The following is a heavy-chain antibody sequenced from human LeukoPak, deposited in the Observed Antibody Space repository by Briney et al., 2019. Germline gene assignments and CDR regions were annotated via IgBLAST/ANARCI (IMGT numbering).Heavy chain of an antibody. D-gene: IGHD2-2*01. Sequence: GGSLRLSCAVSGFTVSSNYMSWVRQAPGKGLEWVSVIYSGGSTYYADSVKGRFTVSRDNSKNTLYLQMNSLRAEDTAVYYCARVVPAAWIVDYWGQGTLVTVSS. V-gene: IGHV3-66*02. CDR1: GFTVSSNY. CDR3: ARVVPAAWIVDY. CDR2: IYSGGST. J-gene: IGHJ4*02.